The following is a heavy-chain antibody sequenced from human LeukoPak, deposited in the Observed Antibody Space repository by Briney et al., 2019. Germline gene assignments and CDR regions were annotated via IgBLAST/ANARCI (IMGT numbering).Heavy chain of an antibody. CDR1: GGSISSSSYY. CDR2: IYYSGST. CDR3: ARLNKRWLASD. Sequence: SETPSLTCTVSGGSISSSSYYWGWIRQPPGKGLEWIGSIYYSGSTYYNPSLKSRVTISVDTSKNQFSLKLSSVTAADTAVYYCARLNKRWLASDWGQGTLVTVSS. V-gene: IGHV4-39*01. J-gene: IGHJ4*02. D-gene: IGHD6-19*01.